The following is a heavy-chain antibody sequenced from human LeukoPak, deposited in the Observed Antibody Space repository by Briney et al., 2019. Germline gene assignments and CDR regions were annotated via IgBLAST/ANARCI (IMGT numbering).Heavy chain of an antibody. CDR2: INHSGST. J-gene: IGHJ6*03. V-gene: IGHV4-34*01. Sequence: PSETLSLTCAVYGGSFSGYYWSWIRQPPGKGLEWIGEINHSGSTNYNPSLKSRVTISVDTSKNQFSLKLSSVTAADTAVYYCAREYGDYKADYYYMVVWGKGATVTVSS. CDR1: GGSFSGYY. CDR3: AREYGDYKADYYYMVV. D-gene: IGHD4-17*01.